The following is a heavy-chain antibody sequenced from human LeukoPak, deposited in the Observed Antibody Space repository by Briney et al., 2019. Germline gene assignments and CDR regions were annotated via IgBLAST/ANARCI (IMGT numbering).Heavy chain of an antibody. CDR3: AQLIARSWGDGFDI. CDR1: GYSFSTYW. J-gene: IGHJ3*02. D-gene: IGHD2-21*01. CDR2: NYPNDSDT. Sequence: GESLKISRNGSGYSFSTYWIGWVPQMPGEGLELMWINYPNDSDTTYSPSFQGPVTISADKSISTAYLQWSRLKASDTAKYYCAQLIARSWGDGFDIWGQGTMVTVSS. V-gene: IGHV5-51*01.